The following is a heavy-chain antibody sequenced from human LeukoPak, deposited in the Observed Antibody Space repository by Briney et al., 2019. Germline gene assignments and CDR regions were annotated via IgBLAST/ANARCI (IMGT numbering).Heavy chain of an antibody. D-gene: IGHD1-26*01. CDR3: VREYSPSSSYNYGLDV. CDR2: ISYEGGTQ. J-gene: IGHJ6*02. CDR1: GVTLSPYG. Sequence: GMSLRLSCAASGVTLSPYGMHWVRQAPGKGLEWVAVISYEGGTQHYADSVKGRFIISRDNAKNTVYLQMNSLRAEDTAVYYCVREYSPSSSYNYGLDVWGQGTTVTVSS. V-gene: IGHV3-30*03.